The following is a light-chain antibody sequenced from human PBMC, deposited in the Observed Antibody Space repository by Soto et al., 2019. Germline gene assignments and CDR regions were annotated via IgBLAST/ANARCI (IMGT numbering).Light chain of an antibody. Sequence: DIQMTQSPSTLSASVGDRVTITCRASQSISSWLAWYQQKPGKAPKLLIYKASSLESGVPSRFSGSGSGTAFLLTISSLQPDDSATYFCQQYNTFSGTFGQGTKVEIK. CDR3: QQYNTFSGT. CDR1: QSISSW. V-gene: IGKV1-5*03. J-gene: IGKJ1*01. CDR2: KAS.